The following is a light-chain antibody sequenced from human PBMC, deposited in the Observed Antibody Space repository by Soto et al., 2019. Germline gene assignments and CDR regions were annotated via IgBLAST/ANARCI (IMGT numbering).Light chain of an antibody. J-gene: IGLJ3*02. V-gene: IGLV2-11*01. CDR1: SNDVGGYNY. CDR2: DVN. CDR3: CSYAGSSTWV. Sequence: QSALTQPRSVSGSPGQSVTISCTGTSNDVGGYNYVSWYQQHPGKAPKLLISDVNKRPSGVPDRFSGSKSGNMASLIISGLQAEDEADYYCCSYAGSSTWVFGGGTKVTVL.